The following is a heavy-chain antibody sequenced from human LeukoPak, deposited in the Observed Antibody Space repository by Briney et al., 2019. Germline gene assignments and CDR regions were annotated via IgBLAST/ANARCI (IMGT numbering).Heavy chain of an antibody. J-gene: IGHJ4*02. V-gene: IGHV4-34*01. D-gene: IGHD5-12*01. CDR1: GGSFTDYY. CDR2: INHSGYT. Sequence: PSETLSLTCAVYGGSFTDYYWSWIRRPPGKGLEWIGEINHSGYTNYNLSLKSRVSVSVDTSKNQFSLKLSSVTAADTAVYYCARGQYTGYPTHWGQGTLVTVSS. CDR3: ARGQYTGYPTH.